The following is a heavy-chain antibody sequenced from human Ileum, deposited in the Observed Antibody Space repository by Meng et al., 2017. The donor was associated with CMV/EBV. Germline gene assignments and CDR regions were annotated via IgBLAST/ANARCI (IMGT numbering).Heavy chain of an antibody. V-gene: IGHV7-4-1*02. CDR2: MKTNSGNA. CDR3: EKTSYVVGVTELHY. CDR1: GYHCNTYA. D-gene: IGHD1-26*01. Sequence: KAAGYHCNTYAMNWVRQAREQGLEWMGWMKTNSGNATYAQGFKGRFVFSLDTSVSTAYLQISRIKAEDTAIYYCEKTSYVVGVTELHYWGQGTLVTVSS. J-gene: IGHJ4*02.